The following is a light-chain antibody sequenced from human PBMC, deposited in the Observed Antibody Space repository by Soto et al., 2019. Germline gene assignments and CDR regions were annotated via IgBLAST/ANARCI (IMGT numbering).Light chain of an antibody. Sequence: QSVLTQPPSVSGTPGQTVSISCSGSNSNIVSNYVYWYRHLPGAGPKLLIFRNSQRPSDTPARFSASTSGNSASLAISGLRPEDGGDYYCSAGDNNLGGVFFGGGPKLPVL. CDR2: RNS. CDR1: NSNIVSNY. V-gene: IGLV1-47*02. CDR3: SAGDNNLGGVF. J-gene: IGLJ2*01.